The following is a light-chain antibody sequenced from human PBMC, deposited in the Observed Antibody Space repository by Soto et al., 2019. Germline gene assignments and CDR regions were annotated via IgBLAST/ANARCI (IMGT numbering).Light chain of an antibody. J-gene: IGLJ1*01. CDR2: RNN. CDR3: AGWDDSLHGLV. CDR1: NSNIGTNY. Sequence: QSVLTQPPSASGTPGQRVTISCSGGNSNIGTNYVYWYQHLPGATPKLLIYRNNHRPSVVPDRFSASKSGTSASLAINGLRSEDEANYYCAGWDDSLHGLVFGTGTKLTVL. V-gene: IGLV1-47*01.